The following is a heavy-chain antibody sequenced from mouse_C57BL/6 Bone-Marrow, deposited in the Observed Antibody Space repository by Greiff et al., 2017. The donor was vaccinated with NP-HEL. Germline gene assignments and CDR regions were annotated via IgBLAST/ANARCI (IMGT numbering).Heavy chain of an antibody. V-gene: IGHV15-2*01. CDR2: ILPSIGRT. CDR3: ARGERTVPYAMDY. Sequence: QVQLKQSGSELRSPGSSVKLSCKDFDSEVFPIAYMSWVRQKPGHGFEWIGGILPSIGRTIYGEKFEDKATLDADTLSNTAYLELNSLTSEDSAIYYCARGERTVPYAMDYWGQGTSVTVSS. J-gene: IGHJ4*01. D-gene: IGHD1-1*01. CDR1: DSEVFPIAY.